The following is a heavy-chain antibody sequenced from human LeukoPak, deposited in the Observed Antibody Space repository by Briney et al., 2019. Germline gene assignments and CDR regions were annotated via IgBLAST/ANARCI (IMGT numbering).Heavy chain of an antibody. J-gene: IGHJ4*02. V-gene: IGHV3-74*01. CDR2: INSDGSST. D-gene: IGHD3-22*01. CDR1: GFTFSSYW. CDR3: ARYYYDSSGYYEFDY. Sequence: PGGSLRLSCAASGFTFSSYWMHWVRQAPGKGLVWVSRINSDGSSTTYADSVKGRFTISRDNAKNTLYLQMNSLRAEDTAVYYCARYYYDSSGYYEFDYWGQGALVTVSS.